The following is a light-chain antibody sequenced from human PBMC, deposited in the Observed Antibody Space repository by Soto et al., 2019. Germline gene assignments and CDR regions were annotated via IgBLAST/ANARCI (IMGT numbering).Light chain of an antibody. CDR2: GAS. J-gene: IGKJ5*01. Sequence: IVMTQSPATLSVSPGERATLSCRASQSVSSKLAWYQQKPGQGPRLLIYGASTRATGITARFSGSGSGTEFTLTISILQSEDFAVYDCQQYNNWPPITFGQGTRLEIK. V-gene: IGKV3-15*01. CDR1: QSVSSK. CDR3: QQYNNWPPIT.